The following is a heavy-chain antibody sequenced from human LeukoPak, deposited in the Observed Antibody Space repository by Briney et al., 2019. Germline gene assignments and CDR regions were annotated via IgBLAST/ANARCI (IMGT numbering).Heavy chain of an antibody. V-gene: IGHV4-30-2*01. CDR1: GGSISSGGYY. CDR2: IYHSGST. Sequence: SETLSLTCTVSGGSISSGGYYWSWIRQPPVKGLEWIGYIYHSGSTYYNPSLKSRVTISVDRSKNQFSLKLSSVTAADTAVYYCARGRQEYSSSSGDAFDIWGQGTMVTVSS. J-gene: IGHJ3*02. CDR3: ARGRQEYSSSSGDAFDI. D-gene: IGHD6-6*01.